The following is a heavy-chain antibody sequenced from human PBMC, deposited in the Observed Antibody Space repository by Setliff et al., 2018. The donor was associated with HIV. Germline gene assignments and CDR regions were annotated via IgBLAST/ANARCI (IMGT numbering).Heavy chain of an antibody. J-gene: IGHJ6*03. D-gene: IGHD1-7*01. CDR1: GYTFTSYA. CDR3: ARDRSNWNYGKNYMDV. Sequence: GASVKVSCKASGYTFTSYAMNWVRQAPGQGLEWMGWINTNTGNPTYAQGFTGRFVFSLDTSVSTAYLQISSLKAEDTAVYYCARDRSNWNYGKNYMDVWGKGTTVTVSS. CDR2: INTNTGNP. V-gene: IGHV7-4-1*02.